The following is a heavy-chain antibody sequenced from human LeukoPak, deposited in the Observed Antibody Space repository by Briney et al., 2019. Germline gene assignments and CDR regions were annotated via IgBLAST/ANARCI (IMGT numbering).Heavy chain of an antibody. Sequence: PSETLSLTCAVYGGSFSGYYWSWIRQPPGKGLEWIGEINHSGSTNYNPSLKSRVTISVDTSKNQFSLKLSSVTAAATAVYYCARVQLGILGYWGQGTLVTVSS. CDR2: INHSGST. CDR3: ARVQLGILGY. D-gene: IGHD7-27*01. J-gene: IGHJ4*02. V-gene: IGHV4-34*01. CDR1: GGSFSGYY.